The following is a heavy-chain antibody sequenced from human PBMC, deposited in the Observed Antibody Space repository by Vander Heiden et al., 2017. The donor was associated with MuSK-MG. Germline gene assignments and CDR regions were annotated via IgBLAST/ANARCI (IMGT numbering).Heavy chain of an antibody. D-gene: IGHD6-19*01. J-gene: IGHJ4*02. CDR1: GFTFSSYC. CDR3: TRGSDHFDY. CDR2: ITSDGRST. V-gene: IGHV3-74*01. Sequence: EVQLVESGGGLVQPGGSLRLSCPASGFTFSSYCMHWVRQAPGKGLVWVSRITSDGRSTTDADSVKGRFTISRDNAKNTLYLKMNNLRAEDAAIYYCTRGSDHFDYWGQGTLVTVSS.